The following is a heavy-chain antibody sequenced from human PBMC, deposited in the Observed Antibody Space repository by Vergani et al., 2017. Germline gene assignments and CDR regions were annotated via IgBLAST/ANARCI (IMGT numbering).Heavy chain of an antibody. CDR2: IDPNSVDT. V-gene: IGHV1-2*06. CDR3: ARGVTMRFDP. CDR1: GFTFTSYH. J-gene: IGHJ5*02. Sequence: QVQLVQSGAEVKKPGASVRVSCKASGFTFTSYHIHWVRQAPGQGLDWLGRIDPNSVDTRYSQRFQDRVTITRDTSINTAYMELSSLRSEDTAVYYCARGVTMRFDPWGQGTLVTVSS. D-gene: IGHD3-22*01.